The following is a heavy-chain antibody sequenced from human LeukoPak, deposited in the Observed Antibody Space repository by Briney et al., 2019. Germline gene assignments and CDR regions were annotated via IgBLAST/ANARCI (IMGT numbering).Heavy chain of an antibody. CDR2: IRQNGSER. V-gene: IGHV3-7*01. D-gene: IGHD2-2*01. CDR1: GFTFSNYW. J-gene: IGHJ3*02. Sequence: GGSLRLSCAASGFTFSNYWMSWVRQAPGKGLEWVANIRQNGSERYYVDSVKDRFTISRDNAKNSLYLQMNSLRAEDTAVYYCANGRDSGTLIVVVPAAQVGAFDIWGQGTMVTVSS. CDR3: ANGRDSGTLIVVVPAAQVGAFDI.